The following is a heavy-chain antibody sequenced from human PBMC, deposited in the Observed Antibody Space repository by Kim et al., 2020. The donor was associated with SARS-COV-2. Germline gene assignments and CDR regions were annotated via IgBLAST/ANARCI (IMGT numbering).Heavy chain of an antibody. J-gene: IGHJ5*02. CDR3: ARDSLGIAARPRWFDP. D-gene: IGHD6-6*01. V-gene: IGHV3-48*02. Sequence: SVKGRFTISRDNAKNSLYLQMNSLRDEDTAVYYCARDSLGIAARPRWFDPWGQGTLVTVSS.